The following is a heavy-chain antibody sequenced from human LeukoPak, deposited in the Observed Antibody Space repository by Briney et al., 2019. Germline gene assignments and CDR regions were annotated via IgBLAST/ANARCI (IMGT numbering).Heavy chain of an antibody. CDR1: GFNFNYYA. D-gene: IGHD5/OR15-5a*01. V-gene: IGHV3-30*18. Sequence: RGSLRLSCIGSGFNFNYYAIYWVGQAPGKGLEWVAVVSYDGNDGYYADSVKGRFSISRDNSQNTVTLQMNNLRVDDTDIYYCAKLVCNDGSYYFDYWRQGTLVTVSS. CDR3: AKLVCNDGSYYFDY. J-gene: IGHJ4*02. CDR2: VSYDGNDG.